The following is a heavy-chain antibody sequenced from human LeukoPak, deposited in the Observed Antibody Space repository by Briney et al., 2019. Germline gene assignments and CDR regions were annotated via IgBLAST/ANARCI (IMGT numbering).Heavy chain of an antibody. CDR2: ISSSSSYI. D-gene: IGHD3-16*02. J-gene: IGHJ4*02. V-gene: IGHV3-21*01. CDR1: GFPFSSYS. Sequence: GGPLRLSCAASGFPFSSYSMNWVRQAPGKGLEWVSSISSSSSYIYYADSVKGRFTISRDNAKNSLYLQMNSVRAEDTAVYYCGYTNNFYHWGQGTLVVVSS. CDR3: GYTNNFYH.